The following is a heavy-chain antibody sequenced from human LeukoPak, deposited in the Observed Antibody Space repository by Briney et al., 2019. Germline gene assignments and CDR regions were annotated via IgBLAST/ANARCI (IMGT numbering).Heavy chain of an antibody. Sequence: GGSLRLSCVASGFTFSTYWMHWVRQVPGKGLVWVSRIHSDGSSTNYADSVRGRFTISRDNAKNTVYLQMNSLRVEDTAVYYCARDRGSGWFYFDYWGQGTLVTVSS. CDR1: GFTFSTYW. J-gene: IGHJ4*02. CDR3: ARDRGSGWFYFDY. V-gene: IGHV3-74*01. CDR2: IHSDGSST. D-gene: IGHD6-19*01.